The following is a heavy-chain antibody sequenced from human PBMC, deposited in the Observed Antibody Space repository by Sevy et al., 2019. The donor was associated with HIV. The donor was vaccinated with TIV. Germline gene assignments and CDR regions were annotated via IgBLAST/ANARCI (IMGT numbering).Heavy chain of an antibody. Sequence: GGSLRLSCAASGFTFSSYSMNWVRQAPGKGLEWVSYISSSSSTIYYAHSVKGRFTISRDNAKNTLYLQMNSLRDEDTAVYYCARAGDFYDSSGQGFDYWGQGTLVTVSS. J-gene: IGHJ4*02. CDR3: ARAGDFYDSSGQGFDY. V-gene: IGHV3-48*02. D-gene: IGHD3-22*01. CDR2: ISSSSSTI. CDR1: GFTFSSYS.